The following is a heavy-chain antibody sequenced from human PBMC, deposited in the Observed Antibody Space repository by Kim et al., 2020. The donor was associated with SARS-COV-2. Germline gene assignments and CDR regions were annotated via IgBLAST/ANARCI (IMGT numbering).Heavy chain of an antibody. D-gene: IGHD2-21*02. V-gene: IGHV4-39*01. CDR3: ARLPYGVVVTAITN. CDR2: IYYSGST. CDR1: GGSISSSSYY. J-gene: IGHJ4*02. Sequence: SETLSLTCTVSGGSISSSSYYWGWIRQPPGKGLEWIGSIYYSGSTYYNPSLKSRVTISVDTSKNQFSLKLSSVTAADTAVYYCARLPYGVVVTAITNWGQGTLVTVSS.